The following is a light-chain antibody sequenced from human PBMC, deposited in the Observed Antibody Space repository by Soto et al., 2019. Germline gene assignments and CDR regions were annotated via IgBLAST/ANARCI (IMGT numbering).Light chain of an antibody. J-gene: IGKJ4*01. CDR1: QTISTD. Sequence: EVVMTQSPATVSVFPGEGVTLSCRASQTISTDLAWYQQKPGQAPRLLIYGASTRATGVPDRFSGGGSGTEFTLTISSLQSVDFAFYYCQQNNKGPPVTFGGGTKVDIK. V-gene: IGKV3-15*01. CDR3: QQNNKGPPVT. CDR2: GAS.